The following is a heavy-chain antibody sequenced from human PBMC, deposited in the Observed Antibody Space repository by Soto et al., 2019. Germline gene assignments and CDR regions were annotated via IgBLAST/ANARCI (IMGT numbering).Heavy chain of an antibody. V-gene: IGHV3-48*02. CDR3: ARQRGYSYGLIDY. D-gene: IGHD5-18*01. Sequence: PGGSLRLSCAASGFTFSSYSINWVRQAPGKGLEWVSYISSSSSTIYCADSVKGRFTISRDNAKNSLYLQMNSLRDEDTAVYYCARQRGYSYGLIDYWGQGTLVTVSS. CDR1: GFTFSSYS. CDR2: ISSSSSTI. J-gene: IGHJ4*02.